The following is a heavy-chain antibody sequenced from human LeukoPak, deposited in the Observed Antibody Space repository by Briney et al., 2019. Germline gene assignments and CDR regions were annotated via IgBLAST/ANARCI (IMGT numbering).Heavy chain of an antibody. D-gene: IGHD4-11*01. CDR3: ARHKALHKGDAFDI. CDR2: IHYSGTT. Sequence: SETLSLTCTVSGGSISGYYWIWIRQPPGKGLEWIAYIHYSGTTNFNPSLKSRVSISVDTSKNQFSLLLSSVTAADTAVYCCARHKALHKGDAFDIWGQGAMVTVSS. J-gene: IGHJ3*02. CDR1: GGSISGYY. V-gene: IGHV4-59*08.